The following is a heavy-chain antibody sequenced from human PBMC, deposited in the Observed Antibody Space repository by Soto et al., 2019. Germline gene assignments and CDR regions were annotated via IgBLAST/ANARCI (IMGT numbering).Heavy chain of an antibody. J-gene: IGHJ5*02. CDR3: AKSYGYNHGFDP. CDR2: ISASGSSP. D-gene: IGHD5-12*01. Sequence: PGGSLRLSCAASGFPFSIYEMRGVRPAPGKGLEWVSGISASGSSPYYADSVKGRFTISRDNSKNTLYLQMNSLRAEDTAVYFCAKSYGYNHGFDPWGQGTLVTVSS. CDR1: GFPFSIYE. V-gene: IGHV3-23*01.